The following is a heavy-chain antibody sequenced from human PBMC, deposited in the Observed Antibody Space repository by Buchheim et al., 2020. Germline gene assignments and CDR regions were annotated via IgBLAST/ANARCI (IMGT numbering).Heavy chain of an antibody. CDR3: ARGFSSGWFDY. CDR2: IYYSGST. D-gene: IGHD6-19*01. Sequence: QVQLQESGPGLVKPSETLSLTCTVSGGSISSYYWSWLRQPPGKGLEWIGYIYYSGSTNYNPSLKSRVTISVDTSKNQFSLKLSAVTAADTAVYYCARGFSSGWFDYWGQGTL. J-gene: IGHJ4*02. V-gene: IGHV4-59*01. CDR1: GGSISSYY.